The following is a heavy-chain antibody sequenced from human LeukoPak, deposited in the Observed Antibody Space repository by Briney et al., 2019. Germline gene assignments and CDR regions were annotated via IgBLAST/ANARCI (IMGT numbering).Heavy chain of an antibody. V-gene: IGHV3-23*01. J-gene: IGHJ4*02. CDR2: ISGSGGST. CDR3: ARGGGPHGSSWYFDPGALYYFDY. CDR1: GFTFSSYA. D-gene: IGHD6-13*01. Sequence: GGSLRLSCAASGFTFSSYAMSWVRQAPGKGLEWVSAISGSGGSTYYADSVKGRFTISRDNSKNTLYLQMNSLRAEDTAVYYCARGGGPHGSSWYFDPGALYYFDYWGQGTLVTVSS.